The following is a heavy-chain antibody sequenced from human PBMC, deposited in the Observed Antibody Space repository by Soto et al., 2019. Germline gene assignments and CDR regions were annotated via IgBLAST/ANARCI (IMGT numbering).Heavy chain of an antibody. D-gene: IGHD1-26*01. V-gene: IGHV4-39*01. Sequence: PSETLSLTCTVSDGSISSSSYYWGWIRQPPGKGLEWIGSVYYSGGTNYNPSLKSRVTISVDTSKNQFSLKLSSVTAADTAVYYCVRQAQYTRIVVLDYWGQGTLVTVSS. CDR1: DGSISSSSYY. CDR3: VRQAQYTRIVVLDY. J-gene: IGHJ4*02. CDR2: VYYSGGT.